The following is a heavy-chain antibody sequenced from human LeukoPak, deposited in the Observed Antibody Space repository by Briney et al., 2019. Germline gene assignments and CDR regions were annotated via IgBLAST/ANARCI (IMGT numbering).Heavy chain of an antibody. D-gene: IGHD3-22*01. V-gene: IGHV3-43*02. J-gene: IGHJ5*01. Sequence: PGGSLRLSCAAPGFIFHDYAIHWVRQPPGKGLEWVSLISGDGGSNFYADSVKGRFTISRDNSKNSLYLQMSSLRIEDTALYYCARESESSGWYDFWGQGTLVTVSS. CDR2: ISGDGGSN. CDR1: GFIFHDYA. CDR3: ARESESSGWYDF.